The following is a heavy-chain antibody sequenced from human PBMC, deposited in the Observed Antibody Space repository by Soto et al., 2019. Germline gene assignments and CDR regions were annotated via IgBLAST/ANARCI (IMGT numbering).Heavy chain of an antibody. CDR1: GFSFRSYV. Sequence: QVQLVESGGGVVQPGRSLRLSCTASGFSFRSYVMHWVRQAPGKGLEWVALISNDGSYKYYADSVKGRFTISRDNSKNTLHLQMNSLRSDDTGVYHCANFALERRYIAYEEVDYWGQGTLATVSS. V-gene: IGHV3-30*18. CDR3: ANFALERRYIAYEEVDY. J-gene: IGHJ4*02. D-gene: IGHD5-12*01. CDR2: ISNDGSYK.